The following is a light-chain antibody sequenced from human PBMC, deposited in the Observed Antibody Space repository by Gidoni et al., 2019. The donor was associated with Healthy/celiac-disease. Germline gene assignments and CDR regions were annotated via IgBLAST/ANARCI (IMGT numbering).Light chain of an antibody. CDR3: CSYAGSSTVV. V-gene: IGLV2-23*02. J-gene: IGLJ2*01. Sequence: QSALTQPASVSGSPGQPINISCTGTSSDVGSYNLVSWYQQHPGKAPKLMIYEVSKRPSGVSNRFSGSKSGNTASLTISGLQAEDEADYYCCSYAGSSTVVFGGGTKLTVL. CDR1: SSDVGSYNL. CDR2: EVS.